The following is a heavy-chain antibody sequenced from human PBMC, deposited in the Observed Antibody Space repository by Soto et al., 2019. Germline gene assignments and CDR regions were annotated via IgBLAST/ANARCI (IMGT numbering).Heavy chain of an antibody. D-gene: IGHD2-15*01. CDR3: ARDRGCSGGSCYYRWFDP. J-gene: IGHJ5*02. CDR2: ISGSGGNT. CDR1: GFTFSSYA. Sequence: PGGSLRLSCTASGFTFSSYAMSWVRQAPGKGLEWVSAISGSGGNTYYADSVKGRFTISRDNSKNSLYLQMNSLRAEDTAVYYCARDRGCSGGSCYYRWFDPWGQGTLVTVSS. V-gene: IGHV3-23*01.